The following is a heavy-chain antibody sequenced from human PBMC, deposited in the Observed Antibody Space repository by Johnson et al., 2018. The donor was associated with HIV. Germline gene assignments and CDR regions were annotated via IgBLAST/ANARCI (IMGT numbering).Heavy chain of an antibody. V-gene: IGHV3-20*04. CDR2: INWNGGST. Sequence: VQLVESGGGVVRPGGSLRLSCEGPGFSFDDYGMSWVRQAPGKGLEWVSGINWNGGSTGYADSVKGRFTISRDNAKNSLYLQMNSLRAEDTAVYYCARGSYYDSSGDAFDIWGQGTMVTVSS. J-gene: IGHJ3*02. D-gene: IGHD3-22*01. CDR3: ARGSYYDSSGDAFDI. CDR1: GFSFDDYG.